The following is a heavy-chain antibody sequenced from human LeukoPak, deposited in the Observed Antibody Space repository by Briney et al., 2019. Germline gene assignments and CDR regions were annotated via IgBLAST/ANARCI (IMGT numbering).Heavy chain of an antibody. Sequence: SETLSLTCTVSGGSISSSSYYWSWIRQPAGKGLEWIGRIYTSGSTNYNPSLKSRVTISVDTSKNQFSLKLSSVTAADTAVYYCAREQARYGGNLYYFDYWGQGTLVTVSS. D-gene: IGHD4-23*01. J-gene: IGHJ4*02. CDR2: IYTSGST. V-gene: IGHV4-61*02. CDR1: GGSISSSSYY. CDR3: AREQARYGGNLYYFDY.